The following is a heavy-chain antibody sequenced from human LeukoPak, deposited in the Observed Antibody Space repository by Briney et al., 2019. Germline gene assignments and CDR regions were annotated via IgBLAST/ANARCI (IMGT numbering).Heavy chain of an antibody. V-gene: IGHV3-9*01. J-gene: IGHJ4*02. CDR2: IAWNSGNT. Sequence: GGSLRLSCAASGFTFDNYAMHRVRQAPGKGLEWVSGIAWNSGNTGFADSVKGRFTISRDNAENSLYLQMNSLTPEDTAFYFCAKDMNSYGSGSSSHPWGPFDSWGQGTLVTVSS. CDR3: AKDMNSYGSGSSSHPWGPFDS. D-gene: IGHD3-10*01. CDR1: GFTFDNYA.